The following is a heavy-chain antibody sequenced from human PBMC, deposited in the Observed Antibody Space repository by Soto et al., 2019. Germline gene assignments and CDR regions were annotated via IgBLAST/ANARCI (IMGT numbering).Heavy chain of an antibody. CDR3: VRDMQLWRLDS. Sequence: PGGSLRLSCAASGFTFSSCAMGWVRQAPGKGLEWVSAIGTAGDTYYPGSVKGRFTISRDNAKNTLYLHMNSLRAEDTAVYYCVRDMQLWRLDSWAQGTLVTVSS. V-gene: IGHV3-13*01. CDR2: IGTAGDT. CDR1: GFTFSSCA. J-gene: IGHJ4*02. D-gene: IGHD2-21*01.